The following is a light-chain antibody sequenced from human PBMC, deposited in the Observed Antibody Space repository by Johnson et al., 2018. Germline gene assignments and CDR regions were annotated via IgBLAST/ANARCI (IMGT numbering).Light chain of an antibody. CDR2: ENN. CDR3: GTWDSSLSAGNV. Sequence: QSVLTQPPSVSAAPGQKVTISCSGSSCNIGNNYVSWYQQLPGTAPKLLIYENNKRPSGIPDRFSGSKSGTSATLGITGLQTGDDADYYCGTWDSSLSAGNVFGTGTKVTVL. V-gene: IGLV1-51*02. J-gene: IGLJ1*01. CDR1: SCNIGNNY.